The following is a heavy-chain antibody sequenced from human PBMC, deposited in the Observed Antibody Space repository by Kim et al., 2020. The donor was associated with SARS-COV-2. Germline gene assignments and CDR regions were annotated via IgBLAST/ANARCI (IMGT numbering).Heavy chain of an antibody. V-gene: IGHV3-23*01. D-gene: IGHD6-19*01. CDR1: GLTSSSYA. J-gene: IGHJ4*02. CDR2: TSGSGSSA. CDR3: AIRVAVAGTIDY. Sequence: GGSLRLSCVASGLTSSSYAMSWVRQAPGKGLEWVSATSGSGSSAFYADSVKGRFTIFRDNSETTLNLQMNSLRAEDTAVYYCAIRVAVAGTIDYWGQGTLVTVSS.